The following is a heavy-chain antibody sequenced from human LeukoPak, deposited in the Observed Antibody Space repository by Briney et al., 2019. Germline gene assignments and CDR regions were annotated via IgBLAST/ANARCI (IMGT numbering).Heavy chain of an antibody. V-gene: IGHV4-30-4*01. Sequence: SQTLSLTCTVSGGSISSGDYYWSWIRRPPGKGLEWIGYIYYSGSTYYNPSLKSRVTISVDTSKNQFSLKLSSVTAADTAVYYCARDGPRDYYDSSGVYYFDYWGQGTLVTVSS. D-gene: IGHD3-22*01. J-gene: IGHJ4*02. CDR2: IYYSGST. CDR1: GGSISSGDYY. CDR3: ARDGPRDYYDSSGVYYFDY.